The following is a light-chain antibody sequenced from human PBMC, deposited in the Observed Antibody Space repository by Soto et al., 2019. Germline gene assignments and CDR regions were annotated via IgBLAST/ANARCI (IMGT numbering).Light chain of an antibody. CDR1: SSNIGNNN. CDR3: GTWDNSLSAGV. CDR2: DNN. Sequence: QSVLTQPPSVSAAPGQKVTISCSGSSSNIGNNNVYWYQKIPGTAPRLLIYDNNKRPSGIPDRFSGSKSGTSATLGITGLQTGDEADYYCGTWDNSLSAGVFGTGTKVTV. J-gene: IGLJ1*01. V-gene: IGLV1-51*01.